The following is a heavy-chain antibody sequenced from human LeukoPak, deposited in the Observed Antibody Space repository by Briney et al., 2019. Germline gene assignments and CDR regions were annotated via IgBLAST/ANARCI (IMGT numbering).Heavy chain of an antibody. D-gene: IGHD2-15*01. CDR2: INSDGRST. Sequence: GGSLTLSCTGSGFTFSTHSMHWVPQAPGKGPVWVSRINSDGRSTRYAVSVTGRFTISRDTAKNTVYLQMNSLRAEDTAVYYCAKVLGGLWPGIDYWGQGTVVTVSS. V-gene: IGHV3-74*01. CDR1: GFTFSTHS. J-gene: IGHJ4*02. CDR3: AKVLGGLWPGIDY.